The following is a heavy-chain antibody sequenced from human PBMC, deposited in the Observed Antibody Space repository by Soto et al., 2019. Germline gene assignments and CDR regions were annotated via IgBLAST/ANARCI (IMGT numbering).Heavy chain of an antibody. CDR3: AKDLQYDITGAFDM. V-gene: IGHV3-9*01. D-gene: IGHD3-9*01. CDR1: GFTFDDYA. CDR2: ISWNSGSI. Sequence: EVQLVESGGGLVQPGRSLRLSCGASGFTFDDYAMHWVRQAPGKGLEWVSGISWNSGSIGYADSVKGRFTISRDNAKNSLYLQMNSLRAAATALYYCAKDLQYDITGAFDMWGQGTIVTVSS. J-gene: IGHJ3*02.